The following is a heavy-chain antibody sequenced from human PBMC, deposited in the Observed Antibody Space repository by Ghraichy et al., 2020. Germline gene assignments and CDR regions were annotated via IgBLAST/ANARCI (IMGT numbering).Heavy chain of an antibody. CDR1: GFTFSTYG. Sequence: GESPNISCAASGFTFSTYGMHWVRQVTGKGLEWVSAIGTAYDTYYAGSVKGRFTISRQNAENSLYLQMSSLRAGDTAVYYCVRAPSSSWTPPYYAMDVWGQGTTVTVSS. CDR3: VRAPSSSWTPPYYAMDV. J-gene: IGHJ6*02. V-gene: IGHV3-13*01. D-gene: IGHD6-13*01. CDR2: IGTAYDT.